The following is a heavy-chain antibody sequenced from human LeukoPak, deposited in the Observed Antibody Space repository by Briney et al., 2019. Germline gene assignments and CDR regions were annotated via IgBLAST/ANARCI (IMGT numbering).Heavy chain of an antibody. CDR2: MNPNSGST. V-gene: IGHV1-8*03. J-gene: IGHJ4*02. D-gene: IGHD6-19*01. CDR1: GYTFSSYD. CDR3: ARGPLTSGARYFDY. Sequence: ASVKVSCKASGYTFSSYDINWVRQATGQGLERMAWMNPNSGSTGYTQKFQGRVTFTRNASISTAYMELSSLRSDDTAVYYCARGPLTSGARYFDYWGQGTLVTVPS.